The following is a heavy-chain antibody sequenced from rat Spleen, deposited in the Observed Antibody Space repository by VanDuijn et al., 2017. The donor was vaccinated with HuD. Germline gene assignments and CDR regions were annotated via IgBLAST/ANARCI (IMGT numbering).Heavy chain of an antibody. J-gene: IGHJ2*01. CDR2: ITDTGGST. V-gene: IGHV5-20*01. Sequence: EVQLVESGGGLVQPGRSLKLSCAASGFTFSDYYMAWVRQAPTKGLEWVASITDTGGSTYYPDSVKGRFTISRDNAKSTLYLQMNSLRSEDTATYYCTREGYWGQGVMVTVSS. CDR3: TREGY. CDR1: GFTFSDYY.